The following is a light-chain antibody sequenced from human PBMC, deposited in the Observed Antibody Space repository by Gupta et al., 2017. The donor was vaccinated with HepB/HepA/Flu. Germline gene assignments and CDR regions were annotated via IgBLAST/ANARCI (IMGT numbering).Light chain of an antibody. CDR3: CSYAGSYTSPYV. CDR2: DVS. CDR1: SSDVGGYNY. V-gene: IGLV2-11*01. J-gene: IGLJ1*01. Sequence: QSALTQPRSVSGSPGQSVTLPCPGTSSDVGGYNYVSWYQQHPGKAPKLMIYDVSKRPSGVPDRFSGSKSGNTASLTISGLQAEDEADYYCCSYAGSYTSPYVFGTGTKVTVL.